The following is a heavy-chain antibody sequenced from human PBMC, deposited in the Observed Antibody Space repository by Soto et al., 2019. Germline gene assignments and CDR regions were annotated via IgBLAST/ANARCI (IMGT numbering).Heavy chain of an antibody. Sequence: QVQLVQSGAEEKKPGASVKVSCKASGYTFTSYAMHWVRQAPGQRLEWMGWINAGNGNTKYSQKVQGRVTITRDTSASTAYMELSSLRSEDTAVYYCSRGTVVTYFDYCGQGTLFTVSS. CDR1: GYTFTSYA. V-gene: IGHV1-3*05. CDR2: INAGNGNT. J-gene: IGHJ4*02. CDR3: SRGTVVTYFDY. D-gene: IGHD2-15*01.